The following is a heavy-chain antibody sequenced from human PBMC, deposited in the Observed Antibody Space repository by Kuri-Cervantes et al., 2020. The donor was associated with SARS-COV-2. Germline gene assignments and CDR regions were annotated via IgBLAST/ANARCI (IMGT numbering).Heavy chain of an antibody. D-gene: IGHD3-3*01. V-gene: IGHV4-34*01. CDR3: ARASTTAFGVLIALFSSNAFDI. J-gene: IGHJ3*02. Sequence: SETLSLTCAVYGGSFSNFYWSWIRQPPGKGLEWIGEINHSGSANYNPSLKSRVTISVDKSKNQLSLKLSSVTAADTAVYYCARASTTAFGVLIALFSSNAFDIWGQGTMVTVSS. CDR1: GGSFSNFY. CDR2: INHSGSA.